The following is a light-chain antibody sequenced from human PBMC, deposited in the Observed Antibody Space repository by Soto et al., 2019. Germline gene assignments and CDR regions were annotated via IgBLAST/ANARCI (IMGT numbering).Light chain of an antibody. Sequence: QSVLTQPPSVSGAPGQRVTISCTGSSSNIGAGYDVHWYQQLPGTAPKLLIYGNSNRPSGVPDRFSGSKSGTSASLAITGLQAEDEAAYYCPSYDSSLSGSVFGGGTKVTVL. CDR3: PSYDSSLSGSV. CDR1: SSNIGAGYD. V-gene: IGLV1-40*01. CDR2: GNS. J-gene: IGLJ2*01.